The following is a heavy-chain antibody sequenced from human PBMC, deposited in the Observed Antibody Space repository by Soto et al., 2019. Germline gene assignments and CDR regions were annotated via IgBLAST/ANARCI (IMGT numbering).Heavy chain of an antibody. CDR2: INQSGST. V-gene: IGHV4-34*01. Sequence: QVQLQQWGAGLLKPSETLYLTCAVYCGSFSGSYGCWIRTPPGKGLEWIGYINQSGSTNYNPSLKSRVTTSVDTSKNQFSLKLSAYTAADTAVYYCARTSRFDCWGQGTLVTVSS. CDR1: CGSFSGSY. CDR3: ARTSRFDC. J-gene: IGHJ4*02. D-gene: IGHD6-6*01.